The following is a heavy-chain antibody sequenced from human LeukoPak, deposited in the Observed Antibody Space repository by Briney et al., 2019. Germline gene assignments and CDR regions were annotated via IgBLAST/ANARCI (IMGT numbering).Heavy chain of an antibody. D-gene: IGHD2-2*01. V-gene: IGHV3-7*04. Sequence: PGGSLRLSCAVSRFTSSNYWMSWVRQAPGKGLEWVANIKQDGSEKYYVDSVKGRFTISRDNAKNSLYLQMNSLRAEDRAVYYCARDRCSSTSCFIDYWGQGTLVTVSS. CDR1: RFTSSNYW. CDR3: ARDRCSSTSCFIDY. CDR2: IKQDGSEK. J-gene: IGHJ4*02.